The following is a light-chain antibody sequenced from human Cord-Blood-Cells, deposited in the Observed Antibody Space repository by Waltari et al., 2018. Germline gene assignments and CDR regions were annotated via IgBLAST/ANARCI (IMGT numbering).Light chain of an antibody. CDR1: QGISRY. J-gene: IGKJ3*01. CDR3: QQLNSYPPFT. V-gene: IGKV1-9*01. Sequence: DLQLPHSPSFLSASVGDRVTTTSRASQGISRYLDWYQPKPGKAPKLLIYAASTLQSGVQSRFSGSGSGTEFTLTISSLQPEDFATYYCQQLNSYPPFTFDPGTKVDIK. CDR2: AAS.